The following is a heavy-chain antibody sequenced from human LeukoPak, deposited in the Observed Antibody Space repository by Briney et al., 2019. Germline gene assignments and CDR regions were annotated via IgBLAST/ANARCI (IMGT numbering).Heavy chain of an antibody. J-gene: IGHJ4*02. Sequence: GGSLRLSCAASGFTVSSNYMSWVRQAPGKGLEWVSVIYSGGSTYYADSVKGRLTISRDNSKNTLYLQMNSLRAEDTAVYYCARAAHVDTAMVDWGQGTLVTVSS. V-gene: IGHV3-66*01. CDR3: ARAAHVDTAMVD. CDR1: GFTVSSNY. CDR2: IYSGGST. D-gene: IGHD5-18*01.